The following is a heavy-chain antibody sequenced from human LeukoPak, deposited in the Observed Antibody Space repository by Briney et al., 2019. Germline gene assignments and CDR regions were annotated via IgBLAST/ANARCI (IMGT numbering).Heavy chain of an antibody. Sequence: SETLSLTCTVSGGSISSGSYYWSWIRQPAGKGLEWIGRIYTSGSTNYNPSLKSRVTISVDTSKNQFSLKLSSVTAADTAVYYCARAAVVVVPAADAFDIWGQGTMVTVSS. CDR3: ARAAVVVVPAADAFDI. J-gene: IGHJ3*02. D-gene: IGHD2-2*01. CDR1: GGSISSGSYY. CDR2: IYTSGST. V-gene: IGHV4-61*02.